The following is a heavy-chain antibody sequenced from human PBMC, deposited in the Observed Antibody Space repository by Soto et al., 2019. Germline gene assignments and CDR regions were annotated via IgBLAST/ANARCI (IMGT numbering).Heavy chain of an antibody. Sequence: QITLKESGPTLVKPTQTLTLTCTFSGFSLTTRGVGVGWIRQPPAMALECLALIYWDDDKRYSPSLQSRLSITKDTSKNQVVLTMTNVDPVDTATYYCAHIPNYYQYDWFDPWGQGTLVSVSS. D-gene: IGHD3-16*01. CDR3: AHIPNYYQYDWFDP. J-gene: IGHJ5*02. CDR2: IYWDDDK. V-gene: IGHV2-5*02. CDR1: GFSLTTRGVG.